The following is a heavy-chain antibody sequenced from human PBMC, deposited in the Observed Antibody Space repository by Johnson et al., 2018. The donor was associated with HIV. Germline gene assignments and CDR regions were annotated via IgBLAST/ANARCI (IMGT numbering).Heavy chain of an antibody. Sequence: QVQVVESGGGVVQPGRSLRLSCAASGFTFSSYAMHWVRQAPGKGLEWVAVISYDGSNKYYADSVKGRCTISRDKSKNTLYLQMNSLRAEDTAVYYCARGWGRNYYDSKGDGFDIWGQGTMVTVSS. D-gene: IGHD3-22*01. CDR2: ISYDGSNK. CDR3: ARGWGRNYYDSKGDGFDI. V-gene: IGHV3-30*04. J-gene: IGHJ3*02. CDR1: GFTFSSYA.